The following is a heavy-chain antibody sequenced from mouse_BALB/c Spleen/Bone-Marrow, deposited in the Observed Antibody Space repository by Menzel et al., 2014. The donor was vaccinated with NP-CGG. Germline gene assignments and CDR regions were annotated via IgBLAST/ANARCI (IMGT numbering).Heavy chain of an antibody. D-gene: IGHD2-4*01. CDR3: ARSYDYDGNYAMDY. Sequence: QVQLNHSGPELVKPGASVRISCKASGYTFTSYYIHWVKQRPGQGLEWIGWIYPGNVNTKYNEKFKGKATLTADKSSSTAYMQVSSLTSEDSAVYFCARSYDYDGNYAMDYWGQGTSVTVSS. CDR2: IYPGNVNT. J-gene: IGHJ4*01. CDR1: GYTFTSYY. V-gene: IGHV1S56*01.